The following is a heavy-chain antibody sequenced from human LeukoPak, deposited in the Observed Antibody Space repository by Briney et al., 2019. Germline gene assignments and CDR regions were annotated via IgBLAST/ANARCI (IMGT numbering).Heavy chain of an antibody. J-gene: IGHJ4*02. D-gene: IGHD6-13*01. V-gene: IGHV1-8*03. CDR2: MNPNSGNT. CDR3: AKEAAAGSSFDY. CDR1: GYTFTSYD. Sequence: ASVKVSCKASGYTFTSYDINWVRQANGQGLEWMGWMNPNSGNTGYAQKFQGRVTITRNAFISTAYMELSSLRSEDTAVYYCAKEAAAGSSFDYWGQGTLVTVSS.